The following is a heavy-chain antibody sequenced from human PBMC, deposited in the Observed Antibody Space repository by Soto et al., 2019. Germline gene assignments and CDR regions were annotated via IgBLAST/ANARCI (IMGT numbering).Heavy chain of an antibody. D-gene: IGHD3-3*01. J-gene: IGHJ6*02. CDR1: GYTFTGYY. Sequence: QVQLVQSGAELKKPGASVKVSCKASGYTFTGYYMHWVRQAPGQGLEWMGWINPNSGGTNYAQKFQGRVTMTRDTSISTAYMELSRLRSDDTAVYYCARDRWTYYDFWSGPPYGMDVWGQGTTVTVSS. CDR3: ARDRWTYYDFWSGPPYGMDV. CDR2: INPNSGGT. V-gene: IGHV1-2*02.